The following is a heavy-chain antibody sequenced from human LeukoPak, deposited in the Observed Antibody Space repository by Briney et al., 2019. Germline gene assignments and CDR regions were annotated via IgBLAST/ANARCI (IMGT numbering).Heavy chain of an antibody. D-gene: IGHD2-2*01. V-gene: IGHV4-4*07. CDR1: GGSISYYY. CDR3: ARDKEYQLLINWFDP. CDR2: IYSSCST. J-gene: IGHJ5*02. Sequence: SETLSLTCSVSGGSISYYYWSWIRQPAGKGLEWIGRIYSSCSTSYNPSLQSRVTISVDKSKNQFSLNLSSVTAADTAVYFCARDKEYQLLINWFDPWGQGTLVTVSS.